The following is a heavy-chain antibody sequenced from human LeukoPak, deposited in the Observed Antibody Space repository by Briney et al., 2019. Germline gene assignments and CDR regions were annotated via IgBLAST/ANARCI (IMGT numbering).Heavy chain of an antibody. CDR3: ARGSMVYRYYFDY. J-gene: IGHJ4*02. Sequence: SETLSLTCAVYGGSFSGYYWSWIRQLPGKGLEWIGEINHSGSTNYNPSLKSRVTISVDTSKNQFSLKLSSATAADTAVYYCARGSMVYRYYFDYWGQGTLVTVSS. CDR1: GGSFSGYY. D-gene: IGHD3-10*01. CDR2: INHSGST. V-gene: IGHV4-34*01.